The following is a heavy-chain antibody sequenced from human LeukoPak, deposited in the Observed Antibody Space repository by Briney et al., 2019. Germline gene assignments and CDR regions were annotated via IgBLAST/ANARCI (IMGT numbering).Heavy chain of an antibody. J-gene: IGHJ4*02. D-gene: IGHD2-2*01. V-gene: IGHV1-69*13. CDR2: IIPIFGTA. CDR1: GGTFSSYA. CDR3: ASAVYCSSTSCYLDY. Sequence: SVKVSCKASGGTFSSYAISWVRQAPGQGLEWMGGIIPIFGTANYAQKFQGRVTITADESTSTAYMELSSLRSEDTAVYYCASAVYCSSTSCYLDYWGQGTLATVSS.